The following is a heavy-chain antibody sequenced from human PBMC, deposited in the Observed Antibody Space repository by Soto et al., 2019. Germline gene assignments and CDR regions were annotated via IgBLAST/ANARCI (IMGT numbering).Heavy chain of an antibody. CDR2: ISSDGSDK. V-gene: IGHV3-30*18. CDR3: AKGSEVARQELDY. CDR1: GFTFSNFG. J-gene: IGHJ4*02. D-gene: IGHD2-15*01. Sequence: QVQLVESGGGVVQPGRSLRLSCAASGFTFSNFGMHWVRQAPGKGREWVAAISSDGSDKYYSESVKGRFTISRDNSKNTLFLQMNSLRVEDTAVYYCAKGSEVARQELDYWGQGTLVTVSS.